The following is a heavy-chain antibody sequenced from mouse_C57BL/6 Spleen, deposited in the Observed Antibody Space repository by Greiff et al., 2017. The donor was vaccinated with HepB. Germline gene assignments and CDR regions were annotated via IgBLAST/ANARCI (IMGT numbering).Heavy chain of an antibody. CDR2: INPSTGGT. Sequence: EVQLQQSGPELVKPGASVKISCKASGYSFTGYYMNWVKQSPEKSLEWIGEINPSTGGTTYNQKFKAKATLTVDKSSSTAYMQLKSLTSEDSAVYYWARVPYYYGSSLDYWGQGTTLTVSS. D-gene: IGHD1-1*01. CDR1: GYSFTGYY. J-gene: IGHJ2*01. CDR3: ARVPYYYGSSLDY. V-gene: IGHV1-42*01.